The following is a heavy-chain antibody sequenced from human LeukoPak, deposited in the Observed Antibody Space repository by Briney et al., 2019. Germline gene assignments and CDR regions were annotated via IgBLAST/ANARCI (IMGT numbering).Heavy chain of an antibody. CDR3: ARVEDCSSTSCYSTYYFDY. V-gene: IGHV4-30-2*01. D-gene: IGHD2-2*01. CDR1: GGSISSGGYY. CDR2: IYHSGST. J-gene: IGHJ4*02. Sequence: PSETLSLTCTVSGGSISSGGYYWSWVRQPPGKGLEWIGYIYHSGSTYYNPSLKSRVTISVDRSKNQFSLKLNSVTAADTAVYYCARVEDCSSTSCYSTYYFDYWGQGTLVTVSS.